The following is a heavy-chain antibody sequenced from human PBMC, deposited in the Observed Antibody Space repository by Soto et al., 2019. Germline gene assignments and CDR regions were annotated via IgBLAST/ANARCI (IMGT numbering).Heavy chain of an antibody. CDR1: GYTFTSYA. CDR2: INAGNGNT. J-gene: IGHJ5*02. CDR3: ARRYSGYDYGTNWFDP. V-gene: IGHV1-3*01. Sequence: ASVKVSCKASGYTFTSYAMHWVRQAPGQRLEWMGWINAGNGNTKYSQKFQGRVTITRDTSASTAYMELSSLRSEDTAVYYCARRYSGYDYGTNWFDPWGQGTLVTVSS. D-gene: IGHD5-12*01.